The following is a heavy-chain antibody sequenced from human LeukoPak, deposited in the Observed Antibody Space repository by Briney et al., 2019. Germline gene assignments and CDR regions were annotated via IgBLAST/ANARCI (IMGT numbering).Heavy chain of an antibody. CDR2: ISYDGSNK. CDR3: ARAGVLEWWESDGY. J-gene: IGHJ4*02. CDR1: GFTFSSYG. Sequence: PGRSLRLSCAASGFTFSSYGMHWVRQAPGKGLEWVAVISYDGSNKYYADSVKGRFTISRDNSKNTLYLQMNSLRAEDTAVYYCARAGVLEWWESDGYWGQGTLVTVSS. D-gene: IGHD3-3*01. V-gene: IGHV3-30*03.